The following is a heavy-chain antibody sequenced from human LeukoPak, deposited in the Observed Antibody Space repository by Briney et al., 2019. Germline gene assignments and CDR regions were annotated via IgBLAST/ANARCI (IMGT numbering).Heavy chain of an antibody. Sequence: SETLSLTCTVSGYSISSGYFWGWMRQPPGKGLEWIGSIYQSETAHYNPSLKSRVTISVDTSKNQFSLKLSSVTAADTAVYYCARGDSSSWYYWGQGTLVTVSS. J-gene: IGHJ4*02. CDR1: GYSISSGYF. V-gene: IGHV4-38-2*02. CDR3: ARGDSSSWYY. D-gene: IGHD6-13*01. CDR2: IYQSETA.